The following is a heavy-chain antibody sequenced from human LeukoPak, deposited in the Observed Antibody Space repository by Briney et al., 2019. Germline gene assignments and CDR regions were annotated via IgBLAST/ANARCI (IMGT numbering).Heavy chain of an antibody. CDR1: GFTFSSYW. J-gene: IGHJ3*02. V-gene: IGHV3-9*01. D-gene: IGHD3-10*01. Sequence: GGSLRLSCAASGFTFSSYWMSWVRQAPGKGLEWVSGISWNSGSIGYADSVKDRFTISRDNAKNSLYLQMNSLRAEDTALYYCAKDSARFGELATDAFDIWGQGTMVTVSS. CDR2: ISWNSGSI. CDR3: AKDSARFGELATDAFDI.